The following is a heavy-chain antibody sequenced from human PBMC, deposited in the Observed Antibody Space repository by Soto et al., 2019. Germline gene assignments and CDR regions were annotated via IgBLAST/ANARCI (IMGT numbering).Heavy chain of an antibody. Sequence: QVQLVESGGGVVQPGRSLRLSCVASGFTFSGNGMHWVRQAPGKGLEWVALIWYDGSKTYYIDPVKGRFTISRDNSKNTLYLQMNSLRDEDTAVYFCARFFGSDRSGYFDYWGQGTPVTVTS. CDR2: IWYDGSKT. CDR1: GFTFSGNG. D-gene: IGHD3-22*01. V-gene: IGHV3-33*01. CDR3: ARFFGSDRSGYFDY. J-gene: IGHJ4*02.